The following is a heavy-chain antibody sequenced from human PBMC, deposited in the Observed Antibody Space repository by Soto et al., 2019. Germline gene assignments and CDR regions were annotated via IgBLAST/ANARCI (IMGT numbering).Heavy chain of an antibody. Sequence: PGGSLRLSCAASGFTFSSYGMHWVRQAPGKGLEWVAVIWYDGSNKYYADSVKGRFTISRDNSKNTLYLQMNSLRAEDTAVYYCARDRETGGIVVVPAAISQYGMDVWGQGTTVTV. CDR2: IWYDGSNK. D-gene: IGHD2-2*01. J-gene: IGHJ6*02. V-gene: IGHV3-33*01. CDR1: GFTFSSYG. CDR3: ARDRETGGIVVVPAAISQYGMDV.